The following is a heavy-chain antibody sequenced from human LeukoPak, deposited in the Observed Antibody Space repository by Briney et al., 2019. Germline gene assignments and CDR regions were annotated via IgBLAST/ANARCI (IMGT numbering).Heavy chain of an antibody. V-gene: IGHV1-18*01. J-gene: IGHJ4*02. Sequence: GASVKVSCKPSGYTFTNYNLAWARQAPGEGLEWMGWISPYNGDTNYAPKFQGRVTLTTDTSTSTGYMELRNLRSDETAVYYCAREAADHLDYWGQGTLVTVSS. CDR1: GYTFTNYN. CDR2: ISPYNGDT. CDR3: AREAADHLDY.